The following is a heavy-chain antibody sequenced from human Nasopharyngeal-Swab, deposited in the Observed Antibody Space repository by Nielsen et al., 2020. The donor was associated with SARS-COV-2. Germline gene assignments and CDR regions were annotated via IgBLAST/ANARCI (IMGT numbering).Heavy chain of an antibody. CDR1: GFTFSSYC. CDR3: ARDIGHSSGWYSYYSYGMDV. Sequence: GGSLRLSCAASGFTFSSYCMHWVRQAPGKGLEWVAVISYDGSKKYYVDSVKGRLTISRDNSKNTLYLQMNRLRAEDTSVYYCARDIGHSSGWYSYYSYGMDVWGQGTTVTVSS. CDR2: ISYDGSKK. V-gene: IGHV3-30*03. J-gene: IGHJ6*02. D-gene: IGHD6-19*01.